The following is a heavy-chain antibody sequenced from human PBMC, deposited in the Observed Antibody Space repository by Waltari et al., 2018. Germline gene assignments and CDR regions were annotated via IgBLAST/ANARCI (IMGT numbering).Heavy chain of an antibody. CDR1: GGTFSSYA. Sequence: QVQLVQSGAEVKKPGSSVKVSCKASGGTFSSYAISWVRQAPGQGLEWMGGIIPIFGTANYAQKFQGRVTITADESTSTAYMELSSLRSEDTAVYYCARTLITMVRGVIPSYGMDVWGQGTTVTVSS. D-gene: IGHD3-10*01. J-gene: IGHJ6*02. CDR2: IIPIFGTA. V-gene: IGHV1-69*01. CDR3: ARTLITMVRGVIPSYGMDV.